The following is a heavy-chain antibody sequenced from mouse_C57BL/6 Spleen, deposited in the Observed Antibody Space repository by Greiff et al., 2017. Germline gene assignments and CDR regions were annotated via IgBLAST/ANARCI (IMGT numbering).Heavy chain of an antibody. Sequence: DVQLVESGGGLVQPGGSLSLSCAASGFTFTDYYMSWVRQPPGKALEWLGFIRNKANGYTTAYSASVKGRFTISRDNSQSILYLQMNALRAEDSATYYCARDYAMDYWGQGTSGTVSS. CDR3: ARDYAMDY. CDR2: IRNKANGYTT. V-gene: IGHV7-3*01. J-gene: IGHJ4*01. CDR1: GFTFTDYY.